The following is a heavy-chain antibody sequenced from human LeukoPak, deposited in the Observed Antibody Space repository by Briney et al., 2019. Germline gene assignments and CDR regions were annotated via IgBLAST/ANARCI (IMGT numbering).Heavy chain of an antibody. V-gene: IGHV3-23*01. CDR1: GFTFSSYA. CDR2: ISGSGDNT. CDR3: AKWKYSNSGIDDY. J-gene: IGHJ4*02. Sequence: GGSLRLSCAASGFTFSSYAMSWVRQVPGKGLEWVSVISGSGDNTYYADSVKGRFTISRDNSKNMLYLQMKSLRAEDTAVYYCAKWKYSNSGIDDYWGQGTLVTVSS. D-gene: IGHD6-6*01.